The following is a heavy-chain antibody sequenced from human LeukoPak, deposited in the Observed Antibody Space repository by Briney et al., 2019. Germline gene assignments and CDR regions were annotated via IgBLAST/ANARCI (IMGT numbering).Heavy chain of an antibody. J-gene: IGHJ4*02. V-gene: IGHV3-30*02. D-gene: IGHD3-3*01. Sequence: GRSLRLSCAASGFTFSSYGMHWVRQAPGKGLEWVAFIRYDGSNKYYADSVKGRFTISRDNSKNTLYLQMNSLRAEDTAVYYCAKDPGRDYDFWSGYYDYFDYWGQGTLVTVSS. CDR3: AKDPGRDYDFWSGYYDYFDY. CDR1: GFTFSSYG. CDR2: IRYDGSNK.